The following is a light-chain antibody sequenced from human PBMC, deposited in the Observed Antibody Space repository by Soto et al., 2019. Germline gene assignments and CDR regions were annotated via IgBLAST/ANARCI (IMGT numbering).Light chain of an antibody. J-gene: IGLJ1*01. Sequence: QSVQTHPASVSGSPGQSITISCTGTSSDVGGYNYVSWYQQHPGKAPKLMIYEVSSRPSGVSNRFSGSKSGNTASLTISGLQAEDEADYYCSSYTSSSTLDYVFGTGTKVTAL. CDR2: EVS. CDR3: SSYTSSSTLDYV. CDR1: SSDVGGYNY. V-gene: IGLV2-14*01.